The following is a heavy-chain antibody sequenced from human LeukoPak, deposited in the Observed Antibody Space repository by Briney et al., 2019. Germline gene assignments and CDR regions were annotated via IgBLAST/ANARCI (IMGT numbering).Heavy chain of an antibody. J-gene: IGHJ4*02. CDR2: INPSGGSA. D-gene: IGHD6-13*01. V-gene: IGHV1-46*01. CDR1: GYTFTNYY. CDR3: ARQGTYSNAIGLGY. Sequence: APVKVSCKASGYTFTNYYMHWVRQAPGQGPEWMGRINPSGGSANYAQKFQGRVTTTRDTSTSTVYMELSSLRSEDTAVYYCARQGTYSNAIGLGYWGQGTLVTVSS.